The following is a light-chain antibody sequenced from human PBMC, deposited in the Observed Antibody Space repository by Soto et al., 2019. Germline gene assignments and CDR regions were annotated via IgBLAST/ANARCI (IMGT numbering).Light chain of an antibody. Sequence: EIVLTQSPGTLSLSPGERATLSCRASQSVKSSYLAWYQQKAGQPPRLLIYGASTRATGIPDRFIGSGSGTDFTLTISSLQPDDFATYYCQHYNSYPVTFGQGTKVDIK. CDR1: QSVKSSY. V-gene: IGKV3-20*01. CDR3: QHYNSYPVT. CDR2: GAS. J-gene: IGKJ1*01.